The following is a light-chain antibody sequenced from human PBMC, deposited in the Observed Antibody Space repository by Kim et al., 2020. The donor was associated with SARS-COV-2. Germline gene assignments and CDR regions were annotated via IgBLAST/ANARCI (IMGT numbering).Light chain of an antibody. CDR2: QDS. J-gene: IGLJ2*01. Sequence: SVSPGPTATITCSGDKLGNKFACWYQQKPGQSPLLVIYQDSKRPSGIPERFSGSNSGNTATLTISGTQAMDEADYYCQAWDSSTVVFGGGTQLTVL. CDR1: KLGNKF. CDR3: QAWDSSTVV. V-gene: IGLV3-1*01.